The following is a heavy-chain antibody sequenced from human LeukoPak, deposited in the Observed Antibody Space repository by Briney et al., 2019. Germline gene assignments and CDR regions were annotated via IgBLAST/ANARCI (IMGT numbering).Heavy chain of an antibody. CDR3: ARARRDCSGGSCYPDYNWFDP. J-gene: IGHJ5*02. CDR1: GFTFSSYE. D-gene: IGHD2-15*01. Sequence: GGSLRLSCAASGFTFSSYEMNWVRQAPGKGLDWVSYISSSGSAIYYADSVKGRFTISRDSAKNSLYLQMNSLRAEDTAVYYCARARRDCSGGSCYPDYNWFDPWGQGTLVTVSS. CDR2: ISSSGSAI. V-gene: IGHV3-48*03.